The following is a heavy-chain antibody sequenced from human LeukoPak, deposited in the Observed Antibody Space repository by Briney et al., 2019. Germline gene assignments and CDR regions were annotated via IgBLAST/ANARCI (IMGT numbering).Heavy chain of an antibody. CDR3: ARDLAAAGSFDY. D-gene: IGHD6-13*01. Sequence: PSETLSLTCTVSGASLSSFYWSSIRQPPGKGLEWIGYIYYSGSTNYNPSLKSRVTISVDTSKNQFSLKLSSVTAADTAVYYCARDLAAAGSFDYWGQGTLVTVSS. J-gene: IGHJ4*02. CDR1: GASLSSFY. V-gene: IGHV4-59*01. CDR2: IYYSGST.